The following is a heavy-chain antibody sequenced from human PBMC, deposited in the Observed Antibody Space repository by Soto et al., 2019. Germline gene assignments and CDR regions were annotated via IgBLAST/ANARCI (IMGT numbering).Heavy chain of an antibody. CDR3: ARATAEYYLDF. D-gene: IGHD2-8*01. CDR2: IYSDGSGT. CDR1: GFTFSSYW. V-gene: IGHV3-74*01. Sequence: GGSLRLSCAASGFTFSSYWMHWVRQAPGKGLVWVSYIYSDGSGTSYADSVKGRFTISRDNAKNTLYLQMNSLRAEDTAVYYCARATAEYYLDFWGQGTLVTVS. J-gene: IGHJ4*02.